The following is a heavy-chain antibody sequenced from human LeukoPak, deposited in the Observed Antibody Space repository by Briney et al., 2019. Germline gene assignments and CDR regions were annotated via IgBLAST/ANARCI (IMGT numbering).Heavy chain of an antibody. CDR2: IYPGDSDT. V-gene: IGHV5-51*01. J-gene: IGHJ6*02. CDR3: ASTDCSSTSCYGYYGMDV. Sequence: GESLKISCKGSGYSFTSYWIGWVRQMPGKGLEWMGIIYPGDSDTRYSPSFQGQVTISADKSISTAYLQWSSLKASDTAMYYCASTDCSSTSCYGYYGMDVWGQGTTVTVSS. D-gene: IGHD2-2*01. CDR1: GYSFTSYW.